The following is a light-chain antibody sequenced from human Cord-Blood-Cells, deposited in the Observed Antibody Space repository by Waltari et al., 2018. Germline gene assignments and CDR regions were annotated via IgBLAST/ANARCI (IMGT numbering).Light chain of an antibody. J-gene: IGKJ4*01. CDR3: QQYDNLPI. CDR1: QDISNY. Sequence: DIQMNQSTSSMSASVGARVTITCQASQDISNYLNWYQQKPGKAPKLLIYDASNLETGVPSRFSGSGSGTDFTFTISSLQPEDIATYYCQQYDNLPIFGGGTKVEIK. V-gene: IGKV1-33*01. CDR2: DAS.